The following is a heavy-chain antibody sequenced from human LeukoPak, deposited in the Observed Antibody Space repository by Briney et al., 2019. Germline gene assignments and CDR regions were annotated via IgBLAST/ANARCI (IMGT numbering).Heavy chain of an antibody. V-gene: IGHV4-59*01. D-gene: IGHD6-13*01. Sequence: PSETLSLTCTVSGGSINTYYWSWIRQPPGKGLEWIGYIYYSGSTNYNPSLKSRVTISVDTSKNQFSLKLSSVTAADTAVYYCAKIIAAAGYDAFDIWGQGTMVTVSS. J-gene: IGHJ3*02. CDR3: AKIIAAAGYDAFDI. CDR1: GGSINTYY. CDR2: IYYSGST.